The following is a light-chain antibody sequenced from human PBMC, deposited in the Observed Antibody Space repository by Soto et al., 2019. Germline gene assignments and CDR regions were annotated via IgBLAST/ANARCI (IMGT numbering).Light chain of an antibody. CDR1: QSVSNNY. V-gene: IGKV3-20*01. J-gene: IGKJ1*01. Sequence: EIVLTQSPGTLSLSPGERATLSCRASQSVSNNYLAWYQQEPGQAPRLLISGASDRATGIPDRFSGSGSETDVTITIREMEYEDVVAYYEDPYCSAGTLGQGTKVDIK. CDR3: DPYCSAGT. CDR2: GAS.